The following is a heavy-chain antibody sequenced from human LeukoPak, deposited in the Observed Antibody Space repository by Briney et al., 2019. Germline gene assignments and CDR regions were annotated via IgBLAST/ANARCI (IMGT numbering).Heavy chain of an antibody. J-gene: IGHJ4*02. CDR3: ARDSRSPGPVFSDY. CDR1: GYTFVMHG. Sequence: GASVMVSCRASGYTFVMHGVNWVRQAPGQGLEWMGWISAYDAKTHYAERLQGRVTMTRDISASTVYMELRSLTSDDTAVYYCARDSRSPGPVFSDYWGQGTLVTVSS. V-gene: IGHV1-18*01. D-gene: IGHD1-14*01. CDR2: ISAYDAKT.